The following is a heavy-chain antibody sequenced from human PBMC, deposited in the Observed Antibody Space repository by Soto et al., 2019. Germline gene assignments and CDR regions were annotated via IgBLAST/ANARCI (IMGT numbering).Heavy chain of an antibody. D-gene: IGHD3-3*01. V-gene: IGHV3-15*01. J-gene: IGHJ6*02. CDR1: GFTFSNAW. CDR2: IKSKTDGGTT. CDR3: TTDRGTVSPRVPSQYDFWSGYYKWGGYGMDV. Sequence: GGSLRLSCAASGFTFSNAWMSWVRQAPGKGLEWVGRIKSKTDGGTTDYAAPVKGRFTISRDDSKNTLYLQMNSLKTEDTAVYYCTTDRGTVSPRVPSQYDFWSGYYKWGGYGMDVWGQGTTVTVSS.